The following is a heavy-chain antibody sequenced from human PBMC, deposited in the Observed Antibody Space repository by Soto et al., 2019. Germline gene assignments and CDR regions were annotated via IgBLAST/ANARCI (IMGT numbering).Heavy chain of an antibody. CDR3: ARAGYYGSGFYYYYMDV. J-gene: IGHJ6*03. CDR1: GGSISSYY. D-gene: IGHD3-10*01. Sequence: SSETLSLTCTVSGGSISSYYWSWIRQPPGKGLEWIGDIYYSGSTNYNPSLKSRVTISVDTSQNQFSLRLSSVTAADTAVYYCARAGYYGSGFYYYYMDVWGKGTTVTVSS. CDR2: IYYSGST. V-gene: IGHV4-59*01.